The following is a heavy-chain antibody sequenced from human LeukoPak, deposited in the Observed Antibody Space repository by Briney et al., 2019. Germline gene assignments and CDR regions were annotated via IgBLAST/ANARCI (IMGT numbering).Heavy chain of an antibody. CDR2: IYYSGST. J-gene: IGHJ4*02. D-gene: IGHD1-26*01. CDR3: TGGGSYLRYYFDF. V-gene: IGHV4-59*08. Sequence: SETLSLTCTVSGGSISSYYWSWIRQPPGTGLEWIGHIYYSGSTNYNPSLKSRVTMSLDTSKNQFSLKLSSVTAADTAVYYCTGGGSYLRYYFDFWGQGTLVTVSS. CDR1: GGSISSYY.